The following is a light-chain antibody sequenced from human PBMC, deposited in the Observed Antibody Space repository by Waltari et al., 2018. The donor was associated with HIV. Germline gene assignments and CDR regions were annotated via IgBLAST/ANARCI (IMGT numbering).Light chain of an antibody. CDR3: QQYDTALWT. CDR1: QSLGSNY. V-gene: IGKV3-20*01. J-gene: IGKJ1*01. CDR2: GTS. Sequence: EIVLTQSPGTLSFSPGERATLSCRASQSLGSNYLAWYQQKPGQAPRLLIYGTSSRATGIPDRFSGSGSGTDFTLTISRLEPEDFAVYYCQQYDTALWTFGQGTKVQI.